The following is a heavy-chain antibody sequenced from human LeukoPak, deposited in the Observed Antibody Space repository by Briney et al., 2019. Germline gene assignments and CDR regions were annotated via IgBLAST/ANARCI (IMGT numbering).Heavy chain of an antibody. CDR2: IYYSGST. J-gene: IGHJ4*02. CDR3: ARDTISGYSSGWEFDY. V-gene: IGHV4-39*07. CDR1: GGSISSSSYY. D-gene: IGHD6-19*01. Sequence: PSETLSLTCTVSGGSISSSSYYWGWIRQPPGKGLEWIVSIYYSGSTYYNPSLKSRVTISVDTSKNQFSLKLSSVTAADTAVYYCARDTISGYSSGWEFDYWGQGTLVTVSS.